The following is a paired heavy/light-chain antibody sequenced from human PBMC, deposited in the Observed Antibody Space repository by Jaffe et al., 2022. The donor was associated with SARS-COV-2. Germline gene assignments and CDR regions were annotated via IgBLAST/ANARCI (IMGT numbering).Heavy chain of an antibody. D-gene: IGHD5-12*01. V-gene: IGHV3-21*06. CDR1: EFSFSSYS. CDR2: ISGSGIYM. J-gene: IGHJ6*02. Sequence: EVQLVESGGGLVKPGGSLRLSCVASEFSFSSYSMNWVRQAPGKGLEWVSAISGSGIYMYYADSVKGRFTISRDNPKNSLYLQMNSLRAEDTAVYYCVRDRGDLYSGYAPSYYYALDVWGQGTTVTVSS. CDR3: VRDRGDLYSGYAPSYYYALDV.
Light chain of an antibody. CDR3: HQYGTSPPYT. V-gene: IGKV3-20*01. J-gene: IGKJ2*01. CDR1: QSVSSSY. CDR2: GAS. Sequence: EIVLTQSPGTLSLSPGETVTLSCRASQSVSSSYLGWYQQKPGQAPRLLIFGASSRATGIPDRFSGSGSGTSFTLTIGRLEPEDFAVYYCHQYGTSPPYTFGQGTKLEIK.